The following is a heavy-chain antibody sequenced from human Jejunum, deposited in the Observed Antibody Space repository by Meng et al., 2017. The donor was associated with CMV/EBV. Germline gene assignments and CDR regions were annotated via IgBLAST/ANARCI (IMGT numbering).Heavy chain of an antibody. J-gene: IGHJ4*02. CDR1: GGSISSRPYA. CDR2: ISYSGST. V-gene: IGHV4-39*07. CDR3: ARSDFWSGGHYFDY. D-gene: IGHD3-3*01. Sequence: SGGSISSRPYAWGWLRQPPGRGLEWIGLISYSGSTYINPSLQSRVAISADTSRNQFSLKLRSVTAADTATYFCARSDFWSGGHYFDYWGQGTLVTVSS.